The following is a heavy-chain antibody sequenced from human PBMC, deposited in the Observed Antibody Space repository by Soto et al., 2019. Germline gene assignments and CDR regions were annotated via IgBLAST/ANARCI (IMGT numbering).Heavy chain of an antibody. J-gene: IGHJ4*02. V-gene: IGHV4-31*03. Sequence: QVQLQESGPGLVKPSETLSLTCTVSGGSVSSGGYYWSWIRQLPGGDLEYIGYIYSSGSTYYVPSLRSRASISLDASKNQYSLTLRSMTAADTAVYYCARALFRSTIYGGHFDYWGQGTLVSVSS. CDR3: ARALFRSTIYGGHFDY. CDR2: IYSSGST. D-gene: IGHD3-3*01. CDR1: GGSVSSGGYY.